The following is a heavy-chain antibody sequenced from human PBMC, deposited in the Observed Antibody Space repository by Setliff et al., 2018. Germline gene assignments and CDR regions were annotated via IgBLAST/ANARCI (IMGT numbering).Heavy chain of an antibody. CDR2: IYTTGST. Sequence: KPSETLSLTCTVSGGPIGSYYWTWIRQPAGRGLEWIGRIYTTGSTNFNPSLNSRVTMSLVKSKNQFSLKLSSVTAADSAVYFCARVRIVPYCMDVWGKGTTVTVSS. J-gene: IGHJ6*03. CDR3: ARVRIVPYCMDV. CDR1: GGPIGSYY. D-gene: IGHD2-15*01. V-gene: IGHV4-4*07.